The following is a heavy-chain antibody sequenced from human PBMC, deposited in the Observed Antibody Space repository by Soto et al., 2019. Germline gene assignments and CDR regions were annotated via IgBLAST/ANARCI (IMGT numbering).Heavy chain of an antibody. D-gene: IGHD1-26*01. V-gene: IGHV3-53*01. J-gene: IGHJ4*02. CDR1: GFTVSSNY. CDR2: IYSGGST. CDR3: ARDLVGATTGDY. Sequence: PVGSLRLSCAASGFTVSSNYMSWVRQAPGKGLEWVSVIYSGGSTYYADSVKGRFTISRDNSKNTLYLQMNSLRAEDTAVYYCARDLVGATTGDYWGQGTLVTSPQ.